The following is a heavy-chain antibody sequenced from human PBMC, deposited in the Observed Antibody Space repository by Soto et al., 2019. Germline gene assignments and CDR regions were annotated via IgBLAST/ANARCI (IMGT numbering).Heavy chain of an antibody. V-gene: IGHV3-48*01. D-gene: IGHD3-10*02. Sequence: GGSLGLACAASGFTFSSYNMNWVRQAPGKGLEWVSYISSTSSTLYYADSVKGRFTISRDNAKNSLYLQMNSLRAEGRAVYYCARRLPDAPGHVLDILGQRTIVIV. CDR2: ISSTSSTL. CDR1: GFTFSSYN. CDR3: ARRLPDAPGHVLDI. J-gene: IGHJ3*02.